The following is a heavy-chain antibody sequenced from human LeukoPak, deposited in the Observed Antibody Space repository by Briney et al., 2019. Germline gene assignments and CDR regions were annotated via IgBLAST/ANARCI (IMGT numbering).Heavy chain of an antibody. CDR1: GFTFSSYA. CDR3: ARDPYSSSWYGTLGY. V-gene: IGHV3-23*01. CDR2: ISGSGGST. D-gene: IGHD6-13*01. Sequence: GGSLRLSCAASGFTFSSYAMSWVRQAPGKGLEWVSAISGSGGSTYYADSVKGRFTISRDNAKNSLYLQMNSLRAEDTAVYYCARDPYSSSWYGTLGYWGQGTLVTVSS. J-gene: IGHJ4*02.